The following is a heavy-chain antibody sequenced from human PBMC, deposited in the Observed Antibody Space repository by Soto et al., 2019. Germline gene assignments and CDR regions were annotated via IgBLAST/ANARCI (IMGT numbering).Heavy chain of an antibody. CDR1: GFIFSGSA. J-gene: IGHJ4*02. Sequence: PGGSLRLSCSGSGFIFSGSAIHWVRQAPGKGLEWVARIRGKANNFATTYTASVRGRFTISRDDSKNTAYLQMNSLKREDTAVYYCTRHPPDYYDSNGFFDYWGQGT. CDR3: TRHPPDYYDSNGFFDY. V-gene: IGHV3-73*01. D-gene: IGHD3-22*01. CDR2: IRGKANNFAT.